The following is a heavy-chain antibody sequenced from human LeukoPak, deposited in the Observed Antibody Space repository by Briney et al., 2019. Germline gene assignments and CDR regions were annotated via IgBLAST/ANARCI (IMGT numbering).Heavy chain of an antibody. V-gene: IGHV3-74*01. CDR2: TNRDDSDT. CDR1: GFTFSGYW. Sequence: GGSLRLSCAASGFTFSGYWMHWVRQAPGKGLVWVSRTNRDDSDTSYADSVKGRFTISRDKAKSTLYLQMNSLRVEDTAVYYCARPANYFDTSGQDYWGQGTLVTVSS. J-gene: IGHJ4*02. CDR3: ARPANYFDTSGQDY. D-gene: IGHD3-22*01.